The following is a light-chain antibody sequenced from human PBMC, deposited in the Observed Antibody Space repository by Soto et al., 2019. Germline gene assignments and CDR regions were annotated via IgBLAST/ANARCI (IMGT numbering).Light chain of an antibody. CDR2: GTS. Sequence: IVLTQSPGTVSLSPGERATLSCRASETIGRAYFAWYQHRPGRTPRLVLSGTSNRAAGIPDRFGRSGSGADFTLTISGVEPEDSAVYYCDQYATSPFTFGQGTKLEIK. CDR3: DQYATSPFT. J-gene: IGKJ2*01. CDR1: ETIGRAY. V-gene: IGKV3-20*01.